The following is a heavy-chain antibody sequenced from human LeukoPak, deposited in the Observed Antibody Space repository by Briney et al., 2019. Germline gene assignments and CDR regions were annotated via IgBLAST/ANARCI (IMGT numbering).Heavy chain of an antibody. CDR1: GFTFDDYG. V-gene: IGHV3-20*04. CDR2: ISGSGGST. J-gene: IGHJ4*02. CDR3: ARDFDRFGELLSSSFDY. D-gene: IGHD3-10*01. Sequence: PGGSLRLSCAASGFTFDDYGMSWVRQAPGKGLEWVSAISGSGGSTYYADSVKGRFTISRDNAKNSLYLQMNSLRAEDTAVYYCARDFDRFGELLSSSFDYWGQGTLVTVSS.